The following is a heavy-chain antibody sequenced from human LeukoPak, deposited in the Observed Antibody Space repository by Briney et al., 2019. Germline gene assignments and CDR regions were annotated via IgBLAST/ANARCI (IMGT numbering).Heavy chain of an antibody. CDR2: ISYDGSNK. J-gene: IGHJ3*02. Sequence: GGSLRLSCAASGFTFSSYAMHWVRQAPGKGLEWVAVISYDGSNKYYADSVKGRFTISRDNSKNTLYLQMNSLRAEDTAVYYCARAYVRSRSSGYYFGDAFDIWGQGTMVTVSS. D-gene: IGHD3-22*01. V-gene: IGHV3-30*04. CDR3: ARAYVRSRSSGYYFGDAFDI. CDR1: GFTFSSYA.